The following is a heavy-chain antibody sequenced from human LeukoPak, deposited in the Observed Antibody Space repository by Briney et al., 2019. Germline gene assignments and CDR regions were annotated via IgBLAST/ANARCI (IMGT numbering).Heavy chain of an antibody. D-gene: IGHD2-21*02. Sequence: SETLSLTCTVSGGSISSSSYYWGWIRQHPGRGLEWLGCIYYSGSTSYNPSLKSRVPISVDTSKNQFSLKLSSVTAADTAVYYCARRFGYCGGYCYISYFDYWGQGTLVTVSS. CDR2: IYYSGST. CDR1: GGSISSSSYY. CDR3: ARRFGYCGGYCYISYFDY. V-gene: IGHV4-39*01. J-gene: IGHJ4*02.